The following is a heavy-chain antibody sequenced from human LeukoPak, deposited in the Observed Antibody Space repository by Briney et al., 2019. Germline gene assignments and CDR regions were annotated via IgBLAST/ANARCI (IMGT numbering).Heavy chain of an antibody. V-gene: IGHV3-21*01. D-gene: IGHD1-26*01. J-gene: IGHJ3*02. CDR1: GFTFSSYS. CDR3: ARVGVGAATDAFDI. CDR2: ISSSSSYI. Sequence: GGSLRLSCAASGFTFSSYSMNWVRQAPGKGLEWVSSISSSSSYIYYADSVKGRFTISRDNAKNSLYLQMNSLRAEDTAVYYCARVGVGAATDAFDIWGQGTMVTVSS.